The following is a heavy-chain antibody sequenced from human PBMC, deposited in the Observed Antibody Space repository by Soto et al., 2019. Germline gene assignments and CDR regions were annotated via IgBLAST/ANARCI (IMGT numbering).Heavy chain of an antibody. CDR2: IDPSDSYT. J-gene: IGHJ4*02. V-gene: IGHV5-10-1*01. D-gene: IGHD3-10*01. CDR3: ATLGSGNYYIVY. CDR1: GYSFTSYW. Sequence: EVQLEQSGAEVKKPGESLRISCNGSGYSFTSYWISWVRQMPGKGLEWMGRIDPSDSYTNYSPSSQGHATISAHKSISTANLQWSSLMASDTPMSYCATLGSGNYYIVYWCQGTLVTVSS.